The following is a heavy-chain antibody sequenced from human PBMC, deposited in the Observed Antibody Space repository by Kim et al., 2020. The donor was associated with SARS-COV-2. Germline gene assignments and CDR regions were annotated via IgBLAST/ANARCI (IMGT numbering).Heavy chain of an antibody. CDR3: PRVIVARPKTQLGLSYFDY. D-gene: IGHD6-6*01. J-gene: IGHJ4*02. V-gene: IGHV3-30*01. Sequence: GRFTSSRDNSKNTQYLQMNSLRAEDTAVYYCPRVIVARPKTQLGLSYFDYWGQGTLVTVSS.